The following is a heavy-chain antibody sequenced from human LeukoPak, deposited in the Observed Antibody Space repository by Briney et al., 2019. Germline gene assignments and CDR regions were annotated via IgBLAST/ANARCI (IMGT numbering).Heavy chain of an antibody. CDR1: GGSISSYY. J-gene: IGHJ5*02. D-gene: IGHD6-13*01. V-gene: IGHV4-34*01. CDR3: ARGNLYSSSWYAH. Sequence: SETLSLTCTVSGGSISSYYWSWIRQPPGKGLEWIGEINHSGSTNYNPSLKSRVTISVDTSKNQFSLKLSSVTAADTAVYYCARGNLYSSSWYAHWGQGTLVTVSS. CDR2: INHSGST.